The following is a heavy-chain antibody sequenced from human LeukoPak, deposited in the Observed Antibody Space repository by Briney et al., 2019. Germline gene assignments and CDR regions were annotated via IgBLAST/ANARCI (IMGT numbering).Heavy chain of an antibody. CDR1: GYTFTSYY. J-gene: IGHJ6*02. Sequence: GASVKVSCKASGYTFTSYYMHWVRQAPGQGLEWMGIINPSGGSTSYAQKFQGRVTMTRDTSTSTVYMELSSLRSEDTAVYYCAVAYCGGDCYPDFGGLGARNYYGMDVWGQGTTVTVSS. CDR2: INPSGGST. D-gene: IGHD2-21*02. CDR3: AVAYCGGDCYPDFGGLGARNYYGMDV. V-gene: IGHV1-46*01.